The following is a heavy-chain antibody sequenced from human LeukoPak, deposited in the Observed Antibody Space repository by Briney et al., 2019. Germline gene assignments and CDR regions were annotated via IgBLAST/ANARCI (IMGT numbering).Heavy chain of an antibody. J-gene: IGHJ4*02. V-gene: IGHV1-18*01. CDR3: ARAIFGGDSWYYFDY. CDR1: GYTFTSYG. CDR2: ISAYNGNT. D-gene: IGHD2-21*02. Sequence: GASVKVSCKASGYTFTSYGISWVRQAPGQGLEWMGWISAYNGNTNYAQKLQGRVTMTTDTSTSTVYMELSSLRSEDTAMYFCARAIFGGDSWYYFDYWGQGTLVTVSS.